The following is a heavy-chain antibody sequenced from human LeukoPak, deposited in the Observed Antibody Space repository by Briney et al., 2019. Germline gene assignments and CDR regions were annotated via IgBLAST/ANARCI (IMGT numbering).Heavy chain of an antibody. CDR3: ARTNYDFWSGYYYYYYYMDV. V-gene: IGHV4-59*11. D-gene: IGHD3-3*01. CDR2: IYYSGST. J-gene: IGHJ6*03. CDR1: GGSISSHY. Sequence: SETLSLTCTVSGGSISSHYWSWIRQPPGKGLEWIGYIYYSGSTNYNPSLKSRVTISVDTSKNQFSLKLSSVTAADTAVYYCARTNYDFWSGYYYYYYYMDVWGKGTTVTVSS.